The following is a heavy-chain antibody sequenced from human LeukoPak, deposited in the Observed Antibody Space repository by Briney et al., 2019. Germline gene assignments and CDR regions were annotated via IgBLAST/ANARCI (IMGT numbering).Heavy chain of an antibody. D-gene: IGHD2/OR15-2a*01. Sequence: SETLSLTCSVSDGSITTYYWGRARQPPGKGLEYIGTVHCSGTTYYNPSLRNRLTMSVDTSKNQISLKLNSVTAADTALYYCARAVDNSIDLWGQGFLVTVSS. CDR1: DGSITTYY. CDR2: VHCSGTT. CDR3: ARAVDNSIDL. V-gene: IGHV4-39*01. J-gene: IGHJ5*02.